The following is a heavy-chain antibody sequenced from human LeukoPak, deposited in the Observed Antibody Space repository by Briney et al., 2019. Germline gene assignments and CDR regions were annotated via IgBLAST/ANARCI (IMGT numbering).Heavy chain of an antibody. CDR3: ARDGDYWGRVARWGY. D-gene: IGHD4-17*01. CDR1: GGSFRGYY. J-gene: IGHJ4*02. V-gene: IGHV4-34*01. CDR2: INHSGST. Sequence: PSETLSLTCAVYGGSFRGYYWSWIRQPPGKGLECVAEINHSGSTNYNPSLKRRVTISVDTSKNQFSLKLSSVTAADTAVYYCARDGDYWGRVARWGYWGQGTLVTVSS.